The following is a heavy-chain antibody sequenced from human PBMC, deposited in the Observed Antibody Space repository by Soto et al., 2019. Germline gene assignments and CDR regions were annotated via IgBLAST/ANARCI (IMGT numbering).Heavy chain of an antibody. V-gene: IGHV3-11*01. D-gene: IGHD4-17*01. CDR3: ARAIGYMTTVTTHYMDV. CDR1: GFTFSDYY. Sequence: GGSLRLSCAASGFTFSDYYISWIRQAPGKGLEWVSYISSSGSTIYYADSVKGRFTISRDNAKNSLYLQMNSLRAEDTAVYYCARAIGYMTTVTTHYMDVRGKGTTVTVSS. J-gene: IGHJ6*03. CDR2: ISSSGSTI.